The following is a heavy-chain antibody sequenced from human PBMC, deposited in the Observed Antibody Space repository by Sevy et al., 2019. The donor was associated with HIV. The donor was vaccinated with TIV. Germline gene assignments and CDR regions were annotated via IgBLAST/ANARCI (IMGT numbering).Heavy chain of an antibody. D-gene: IGHD3-10*01. CDR3: AKAGRLSYYYYMDV. CDR2: ISGSGGST. Sequence: GSLRLSCAASGFTFSSYAMSWVRQAPGKGLEWVSGISGSGGSTYYADSVKGRFTISRDNSKNTLYLQMNSRRAEDTAVYYCAKAGRLSYYYYMDVWGKGTTVTVSS. J-gene: IGHJ6*03. V-gene: IGHV3-23*01. CDR1: GFTFSSYA.